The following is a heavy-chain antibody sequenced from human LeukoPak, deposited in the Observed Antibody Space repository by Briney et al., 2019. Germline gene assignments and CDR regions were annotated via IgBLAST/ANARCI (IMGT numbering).Heavy chain of an antibody. CDR1: GYTFTSYG. CDR2: ISAYNGNT. Sequence: ASVKVSCKASGYTFTSYGISWVRQAPGQGLEWMGWISAYNGNTNYAQKLQGRVTMTTDTSTSTAYMELRSLRSDDTAVYYCARERYSGYETAYYFDYWGQGTLVTVSS. V-gene: IGHV1-18*01. CDR3: ARERYSGYETAYYFDY. J-gene: IGHJ4*02. D-gene: IGHD5-12*01.